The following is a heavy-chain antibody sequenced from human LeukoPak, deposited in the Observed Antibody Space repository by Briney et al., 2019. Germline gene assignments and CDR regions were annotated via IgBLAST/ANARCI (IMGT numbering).Heavy chain of an antibody. D-gene: IGHD5-18*01. Sequence: SETLSLTCAVYGGSFSGYYWSWIRQPPGKGLEWIGEINHSGSTNYNPSLKSRVTISVDTSKNQFSLKLSSVTAADTAVYYCARGSGIQLWFYFDYWDQGTLVTVSS. CDR3: ARGSGIQLWFYFDY. CDR2: INHSGST. J-gene: IGHJ4*02. CDR1: GGSFSGYY. V-gene: IGHV4-34*01.